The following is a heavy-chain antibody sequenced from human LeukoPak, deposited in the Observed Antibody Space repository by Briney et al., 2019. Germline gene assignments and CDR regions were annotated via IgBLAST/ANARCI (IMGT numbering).Heavy chain of an antibody. V-gene: IGHV3-30-3*01. CDR3: AKDIYYDPYYYGMDV. J-gene: IGHJ6*02. Sequence: GGSLRLSCAASGFIFSGHVMHWVRQAPGKGLEWVSLISYDGSNKDYADSVKGRFTISRDNSKNTLYLQMNSLRAEDTAVYYCAKDIYYDPYYYGMDVWGQGTTVTVSS. D-gene: IGHD3-22*01. CDR1: GFIFSGHV. CDR2: ISYDGSNK.